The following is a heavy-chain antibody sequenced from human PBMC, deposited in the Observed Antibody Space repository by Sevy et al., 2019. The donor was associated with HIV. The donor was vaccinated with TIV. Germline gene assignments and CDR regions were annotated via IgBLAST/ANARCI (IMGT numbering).Heavy chain of an antibody. CDR3: ARGGYCSSTSCYSDSPGLIWFDP. D-gene: IGHD2-2*01. V-gene: IGHV4-34*01. J-gene: IGHJ5*02. CDR1: GGSFSGYY. CDR2: INHSGST. Sequence: SETLSLTCAVYGGSFSGYYWSWIRQPPGKGLEWIGGINHSGSTNYNPSLKSRVTISVDTSKNQFSLKLSSVTAADTAVYYCARGGYCSSTSCYSDSPGLIWFDPWGQGTLVTVSS.